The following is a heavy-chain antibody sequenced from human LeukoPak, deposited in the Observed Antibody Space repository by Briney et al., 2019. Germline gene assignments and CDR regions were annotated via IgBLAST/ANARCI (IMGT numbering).Heavy chain of an antibody. CDR1: GYSISSGSYY. J-gene: IGHJ4*02. CDR2: IYTSGST. V-gene: IGHV4-61*02. CDR3: ARASAAAFDY. D-gene: IGHD6-13*01. Sequence: SETLSLTCTVSGYSISSGSYYWSWIRQPAGKGLEWIGRIYTSGSTNYNPSLKSRVTISVDTSKYQFSLKLSSVTAADTAVYYCARASAAAFDYWGQGTLVTVSS.